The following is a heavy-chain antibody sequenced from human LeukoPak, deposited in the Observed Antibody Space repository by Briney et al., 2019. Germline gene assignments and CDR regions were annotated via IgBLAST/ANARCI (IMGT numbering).Heavy chain of an antibody. CDR3: GRESMVVVAASYYFDY. CDR2: ISSSSSYI. D-gene: IGHD2-15*01. CDR1: GFTFSSYS. V-gene: IGHV3-21*01. Sequence: GGSLRLSCAASGFTFSSYSMNWVRQAPGKGLEWVSSISSSSSYIYYADSVKGRFTISRDNAKNSLYLQMNSLRAEDTAVYYCGRESMVVVAASYYFDYWGQGTLVTVSS. J-gene: IGHJ4*02.